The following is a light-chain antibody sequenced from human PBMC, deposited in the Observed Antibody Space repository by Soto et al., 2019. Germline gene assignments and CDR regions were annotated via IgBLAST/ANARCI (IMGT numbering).Light chain of an antibody. Sequence: QSVLTQPPSASGTPGQRVSISCSGSASNVGSTYVFWYQQVPGTAPTLLIYKNNQRPSGVSDRFSGSKSGTSASLAISGLRVDDEADYYCASWDNGLNGPIFGGGTKLTVL. J-gene: IGLJ2*01. V-gene: IGLV1-47*01. CDR2: KNN. CDR1: ASNVGSTY. CDR3: ASWDNGLNGPI.